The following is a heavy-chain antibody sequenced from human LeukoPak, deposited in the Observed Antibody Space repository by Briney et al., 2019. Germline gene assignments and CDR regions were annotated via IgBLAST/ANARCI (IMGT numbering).Heavy chain of an antibody. Sequence: TSETLSLTCTVSGDSISNYYWSWIRQPPGKGLEWIGYIYYSGSTNYNPSLKSRVTISVDTSKNQFSLKLSSVTAADTAVYYCASYYDSSGGYFQHWGQGTLVTVSS. CDR1: GDSISNYY. CDR3: ASYYDSSGGYFQH. J-gene: IGHJ1*01. D-gene: IGHD3-22*01. CDR2: IYYSGST. V-gene: IGHV4-59*01.